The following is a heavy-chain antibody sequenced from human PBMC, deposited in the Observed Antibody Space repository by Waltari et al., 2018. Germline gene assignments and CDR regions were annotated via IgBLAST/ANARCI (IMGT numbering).Heavy chain of an antibody. CDR3: ARSVSRGAVDY. D-gene: IGHD1-26*01. CDR2: SNPDTGGT. V-gene: IGHV1-2*02. CDR1: GYTFTYYN. Sequence: QVQLVQSGTEARKPGASVRVSCKASGYTFTYYNIHWVRKAPGQGLEWMGWSNPDTGGTYYAQKFQGRVTMTWDTSITTAYLELSSLRFDDTALYFCARSVSRGAVDYWGQGALVTVSS. J-gene: IGHJ4*02.